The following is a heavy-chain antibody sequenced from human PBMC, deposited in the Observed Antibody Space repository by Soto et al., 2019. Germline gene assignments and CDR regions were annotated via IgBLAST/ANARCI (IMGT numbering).Heavy chain of an antibody. V-gene: IGHV3-30-3*01. CDR1: GFTFSSYA. J-gene: IGHJ4*02. Sequence: QVQLVESGGGVVQPGRSLRLSCAASGFTFSSYAMHWVRQAPGKGLEWVAVISYDGSNKYYADSVKGRFTISRDNSKNTLYLQMNSLRAEDTAVYYCARERWDSSSSSDYWGQGTLVTVSS. D-gene: IGHD6-6*01. CDR2: ISYDGSNK. CDR3: ARERWDSSSSSDY.